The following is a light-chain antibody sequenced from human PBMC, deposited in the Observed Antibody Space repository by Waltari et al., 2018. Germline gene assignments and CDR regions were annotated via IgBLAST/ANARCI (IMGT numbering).Light chain of an antibody. CDR1: SNDVGAYKF. Sequence: QSALTQPRSVSGSPGQSVTISCTGTSNDVGAYKFVPWYQHHPAKAPTLMIYDVGKRPAGVPDRFSGSKSGNTASLTVSGLQAEDEADYYCCSYAGSNSLVFGGGTKLTVL. CDR3: CSYAGSNSLV. CDR2: DVG. J-gene: IGLJ2*01. V-gene: IGLV2-11*01.